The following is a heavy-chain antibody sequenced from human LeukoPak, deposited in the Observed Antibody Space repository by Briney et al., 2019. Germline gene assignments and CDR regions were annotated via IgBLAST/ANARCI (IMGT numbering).Heavy chain of an antibody. D-gene: IGHD3-10*01. V-gene: IGHV4-4*07. CDR3: ARGGLSSNYFDS. Sequence: SETLSLTCTVSSGSFSGYYWCWIRQPAGNGREWIGRIYTSGSTKYNTSLKSRVTMSVDTSKNQLYLKLSSVSAADTAVYYCARGGLSSNYFDSWGQGILVAVSS. CDR1: SGSFSGYY. J-gene: IGHJ4*02. CDR2: IYTSGST.